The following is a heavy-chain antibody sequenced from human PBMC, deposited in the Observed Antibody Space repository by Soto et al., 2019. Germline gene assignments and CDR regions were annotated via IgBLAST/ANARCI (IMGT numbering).Heavy chain of an antibody. J-gene: IGHJ4*02. D-gene: IGHD6-19*01. CDR1: GFTFGDYA. CDR3: TRALIAVAGRADY. Sequence: EVQLVESGGGLVQPGRSLRLSCTASGFTFGDYAMSWVRQAPGKGLEWVGFIRSKAYGGTTEYAASVKGRFTISRDDSKSIAYLQMNSLKTEDTAVYYCTRALIAVAGRADYWGQGTLVTVSS. V-gene: IGHV3-49*04. CDR2: IRSKAYGGTT.